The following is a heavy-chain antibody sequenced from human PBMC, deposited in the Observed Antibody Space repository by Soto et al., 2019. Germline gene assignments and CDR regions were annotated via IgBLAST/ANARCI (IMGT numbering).Heavy chain of an antibody. CDR3: ARDYYYDSRGYPVDLDY. CDR2: INPSGGST. D-gene: IGHD3-22*01. Sequence: GSERVGIINPSGGSTSYAQTLQGRVTMTRDTSTRTVYMELSSLRSEDTAVYYCARDYYYDSRGYPVDLDYWGKGTPVAV. J-gene: IGHJ4*02. V-gene: IGHV1-46*04.